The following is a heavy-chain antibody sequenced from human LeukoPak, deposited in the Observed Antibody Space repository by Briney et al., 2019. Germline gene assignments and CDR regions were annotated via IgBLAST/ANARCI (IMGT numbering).Heavy chain of an antibody. V-gene: IGHV4-34*01. CDR2: INHSGST. CDR1: GGSSSGYY. J-gene: IGHJ3*02. Sequence: PSETLSLTCAVYGGSSSGYYWSWIRQPPGKGLEWIGEINHSGSTNYNPSLKSRVTISVDTSKNQFSLKLSSVTAADTAVYYCARPRSIQRYSSSRWAFDIWGQGTMVTVSS. D-gene: IGHD6-13*01. CDR3: ARPRSIQRYSSSRWAFDI.